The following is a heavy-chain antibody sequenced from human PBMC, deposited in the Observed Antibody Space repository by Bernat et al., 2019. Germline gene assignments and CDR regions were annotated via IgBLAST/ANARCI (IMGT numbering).Heavy chain of an antibody. CDR1: GFTFSSYG. V-gene: IGHV3-33*01. Sequence: QVQLVESGGGVVQPGRSLRLSCAASGFTFSSYGMHWVRQAPGKGLEWVAVIWYDGSNKYYADSVKGRFTISRDNSKNTLYLQMNSLRAEDTAVYYCARDCLPDILTGSERYYYYYYMDVWGKGTTVTVSS. CDR2: IWYDGSNK. CDR3: ARDCLPDILTGSERYYYYYYMDV. D-gene: IGHD3-9*01. J-gene: IGHJ6*03.